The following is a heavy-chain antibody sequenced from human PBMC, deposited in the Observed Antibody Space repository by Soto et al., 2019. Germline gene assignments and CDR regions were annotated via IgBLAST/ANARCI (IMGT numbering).Heavy chain of an antibody. Sequence: ASVKVSCKASGYTFTSYGISWVRQAPGQGLEWMGWISAYNGNTNYAQKLQGRVTMTTDTSTSTAYMELRSLRSDDTAVYYCARDSSWNDSGNYFDYWGQGTLVTVSS. D-gene: IGHD1-1*01. CDR1: GYTFTSYG. CDR3: ARDSSWNDSGNYFDY. CDR2: ISAYNGNT. V-gene: IGHV1-18*01. J-gene: IGHJ4*02.